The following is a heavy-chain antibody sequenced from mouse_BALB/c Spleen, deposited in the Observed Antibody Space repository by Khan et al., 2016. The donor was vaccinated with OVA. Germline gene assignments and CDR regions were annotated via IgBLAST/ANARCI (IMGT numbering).Heavy chain of an antibody. Sequence: QVQLQQSGAELMKPGASVKISCKATGYTFSSYWIEWVKQRPRHGLEWIGEILPGSGRNNYNEKFKGKATFTADTYSNTAYMQLSNLTSDDSAVYYCARGNYYGSSSWFGYWGQGTLVTVSA. CDR1: GYTFSSYW. J-gene: IGHJ3*01. CDR2: ILPGSGRN. CDR3: ARGNYYGSSSWFGY. D-gene: IGHD1-1*01. V-gene: IGHV1-9*01.